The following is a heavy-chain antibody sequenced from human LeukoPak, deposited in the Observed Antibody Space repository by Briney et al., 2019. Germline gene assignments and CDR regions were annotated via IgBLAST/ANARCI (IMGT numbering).Heavy chain of an antibody. Sequence: ASVKVSCKASGYTFTSYGISWVRQAPGQGLEWMGWISAYNGNRNYAQKLQGRVTMTKNTSINTAYMELRSLRSDDTAVYYCARNSGNYGSGSYEFGYWGQGTLVTVSS. D-gene: IGHD3-10*01. CDR3: ARNSGNYGSGSYEFGY. V-gene: IGHV1-18*01. CDR1: GYTFTSYG. J-gene: IGHJ4*02. CDR2: ISAYNGNR.